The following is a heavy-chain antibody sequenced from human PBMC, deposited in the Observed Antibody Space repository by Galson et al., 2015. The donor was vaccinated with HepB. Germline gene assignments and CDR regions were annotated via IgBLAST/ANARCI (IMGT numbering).Heavy chain of an antibody. CDR2: IWYDGNNK. V-gene: IGHV3-33*01. CDR3: ARDYGDYAPYWYFDL. CDR1: AFTFSSYG. Sequence: SLRLSCAASAFTFSSYGMHWVRQAPGKGLEWGAVIWYDGNNKYYAESVKGRFTISRDNSKNTLYLQMNSLRAEDTAVYYCARDYGDYAPYWYFDLWGRGTLVTVSS. D-gene: IGHD4-17*01. J-gene: IGHJ2*01.